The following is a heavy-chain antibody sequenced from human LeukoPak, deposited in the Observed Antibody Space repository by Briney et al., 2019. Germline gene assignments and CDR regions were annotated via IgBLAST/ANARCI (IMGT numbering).Heavy chain of an antibody. J-gene: IGHJ4*02. D-gene: IGHD2-15*01. Sequence: PSETLSLTCTVSGGSINRYYWSWIRQPAGKGLEWIGRIYSTGSTNYNPSLKSRVTMSVDTSKNHFSLKLSSVTAADTAVYYCARGPYCSGGSCYFSYWGQGTLVTVSS. CDR1: GGSINRYY. CDR2: IYSTGST. V-gene: IGHV4-4*07. CDR3: ARGPYCSGGSCYFSY.